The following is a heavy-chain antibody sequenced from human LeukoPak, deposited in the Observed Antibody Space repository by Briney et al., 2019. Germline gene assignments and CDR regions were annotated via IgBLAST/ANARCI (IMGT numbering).Heavy chain of an antibody. CDR1: GFTFSSYA. CDR2: ISGSGGRT. V-gene: IGHV3-23*01. CDR3: AKDPFGGSSWYYFDY. Sequence: GGSLRLSCAASGFTFSSYAMSWVRQAPGKGLEWVSAISGSGGRTYYADSVKGRFTISRDNSKNTLYLQMNSLRAEDTAVYYCAKDPFGGSSWYYFDYWGQGTLVTVSS. J-gene: IGHJ4*02. D-gene: IGHD6-13*01.